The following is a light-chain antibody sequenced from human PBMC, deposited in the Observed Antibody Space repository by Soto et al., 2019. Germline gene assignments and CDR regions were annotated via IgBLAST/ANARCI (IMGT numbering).Light chain of an antibody. CDR3: QQRSNWPQRGFI. CDR2: DAS. Sequence: EIVLTQSPATLSLSPGERATLSCRASQSVSSYLAWYQQKPGQAPRLLIYDASNRATGIPARFSGSGSGTDFTLTISSLELEDFAVYYWQQRSNWPQRGFIFGPGTKVDIK. J-gene: IGKJ3*01. CDR1: QSVSSY. V-gene: IGKV3-11*01.